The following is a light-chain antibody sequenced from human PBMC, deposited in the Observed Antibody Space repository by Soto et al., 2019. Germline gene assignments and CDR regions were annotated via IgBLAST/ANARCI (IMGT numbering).Light chain of an antibody. V-gene: IGKV3-20*01. Sequence: EIVLTQSPGTLSLSPGERATLSCRASQSVNSNSLAWYQQRPGQTPGLLIYGASSRAAGIPDRFTGSGSGTDFTLTISRLEPDDFAVYYCQQYGGSPSYTFGQGTKLEIK. J-gene: IGKJ2*01. CDR3: QQYGGSPSYT. CDR1: QSVNSNS. CDR2: GAS.